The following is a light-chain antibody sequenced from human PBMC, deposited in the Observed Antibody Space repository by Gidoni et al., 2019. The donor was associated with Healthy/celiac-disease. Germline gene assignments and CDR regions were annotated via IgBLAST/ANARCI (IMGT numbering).Light chain of an antibody. Sequence: SSALTQPPSVSVTPGQTASITCSGDKLGDKYACWYQQKPGQSPVLVIYQDSKRPSGIPERFSGSNSGNKATLTISGTQPMDEADYYCQAWDSSTVVFGGGTKLTVL. CDR3: QAWDSSTVV. J-gene: IGLJ3*02. CDR1: KLGDKY. V-gene: IGLV3-1*01. CDR2: QDS.